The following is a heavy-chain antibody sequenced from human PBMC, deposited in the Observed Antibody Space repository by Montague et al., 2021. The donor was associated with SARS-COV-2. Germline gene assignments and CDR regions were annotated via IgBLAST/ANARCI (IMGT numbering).Heavy chain of an antibody. V-gene: IGHV4-59*08. Sequence: SETLSLTCTVSGGSISSYYWSWIRQLPGKGLEWIGYIYYSGSTNYNPSLKSRVTISVDTSKNQFSLKLSSVTAADTAVYYCARQSGRLWGIAVAGAFDYWGQGTLVTVSS. J-gene: IGHJ4*02. D-gene: IGHD6-19*01. CDR3: ARQSGRLWGIAVAGAFDY. CDR2: IYYSGST. CDR1: GGSISSYY.